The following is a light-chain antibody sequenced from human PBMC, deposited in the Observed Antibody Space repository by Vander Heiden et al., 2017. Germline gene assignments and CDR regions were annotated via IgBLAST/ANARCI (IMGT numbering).Light chain of an antibody. V-gene: IGKV1-39*01. CDR2: AAS. CDR1: QSISSY. CDR3: QQSYSTPRT. J-gene: IGKJ1*01. Sequence: DIQMTQSPSSLSASVGDRVTITCRGSQSISSYLNWYQQKPGKAPKLLIYAASSLQSVVPSRFSGSGSGTEFTLTISSLQPEDFATYYCQQSYSTPRTFGQGTKVEIK.